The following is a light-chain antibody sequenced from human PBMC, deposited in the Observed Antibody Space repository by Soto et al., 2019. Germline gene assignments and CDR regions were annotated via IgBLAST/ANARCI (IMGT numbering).Light chain of an antibody. CDR3: QQYKDWPPLT. J-gene: IGKJ4*01. V-gene: IGKV3D-15*01. Sequence: EIVMTQSPVTLSASPGERVTLSCRASQSVNTNLAWYQQRHGQAPRVLIYGASNRASGIPDKFSGSGSGTDCTLTISSLEPDEFALYFCQQYKDWPPLTFGGGTRVEIK. CDR1: QSVNTN. CDR2: GAS.